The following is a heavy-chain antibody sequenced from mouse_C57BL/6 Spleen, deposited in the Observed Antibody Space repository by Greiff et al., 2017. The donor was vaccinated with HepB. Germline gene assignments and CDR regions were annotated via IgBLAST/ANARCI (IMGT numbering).Heavy chain of an antibody. CDR2: IYPGDGDT. V-gene: IGHV1-80*01. CDR3: ARGGYYGSSPDY. D-gene: IGHD1-1*01. CDR1: GYAFSSYW. Sequence: VQLQQSGAELVKPGASVKISCKASGYAFSSYWMNWVKQRPGKGLEWIGQIYPGDGDTNYNGKFKGKATLTADKSSSTAYMHLSSLTSEDSAVYYCARGGYYGSSPDYWGQGTTLTVSS. J-gene: IGHJ2*01.